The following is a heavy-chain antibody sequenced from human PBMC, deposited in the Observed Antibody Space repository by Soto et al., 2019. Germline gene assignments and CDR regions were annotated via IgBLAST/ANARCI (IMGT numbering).Heavy chain of an antibody. D-gene: IGHD3-10*01. CDR3: AKYGSGSYYGGYFDY. CDR2: ISGSGGST. Sequence: GGSLRLSCAASGFTFSSYAMSWVRQAPGKGLEWVSAISGSGGSTYYADSVKGRFTISRDNSKNTLYLQMNSLRAEDTAVYYCAKYGSGSYYGGYFDYWGQGTLVTVSS. CDR1: GFTFSSYA. V-gene: IGHV3-23*01. J-gene: IGHJ4*02.